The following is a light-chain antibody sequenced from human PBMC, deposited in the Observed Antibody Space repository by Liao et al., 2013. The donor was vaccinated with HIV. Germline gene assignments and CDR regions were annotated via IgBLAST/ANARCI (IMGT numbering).Light chain of an antibody. J-gene: IGLJ2*01. V-gene: IGLV3-1*01. CDR2: DDT. Sequence: YELTQPSSVSVSPGQTASITCYGDKLGDKYVSWYQQKPGQSPILVIYDDTKRPSGIPERFSGSNSGNTATLTISRVEAGDEADYYCQVWDSSSAHQVFGGGTKLTVL. CDR3: QVWDSSSAHQV. CDR1: KLGDKY.